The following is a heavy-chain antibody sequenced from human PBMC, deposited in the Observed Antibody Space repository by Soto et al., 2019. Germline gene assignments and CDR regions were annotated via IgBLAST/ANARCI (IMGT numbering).Heavy chain of an antibody. CDR1: GFTFISYA. D-gene: IGHD1-1*01. CDR2: ISYDGSHT. V-gene: IGHV3-30*04. CDR3: AKGGGNDLRYYYGMDV. J-gene: IGHJ6*02. Sequence: QVQLVESGGGVVQPGRSLRLSCAASGFTFISYAMHWVRQAPGKGLEWVALISYDGSHTYYADSVKGRFTISRDNSKNPLYLQMNSLRAEDTAIYYCAKGGGNDLRYYYGMDVWGQGTTVTVSS.